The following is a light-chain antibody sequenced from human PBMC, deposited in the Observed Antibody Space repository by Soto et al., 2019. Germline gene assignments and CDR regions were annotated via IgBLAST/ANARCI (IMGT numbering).Light chain of an antibody. CDR1: QSVGSSS. Sequence: PGNRVTLFCWASQSVGSSSLTWYQQKPGQAPRLLIYGPSTRATGVPARFSGSGSGTGFTLAISSLQPEDFAVYNCQQDSNLWYTFGQGTKLEI. V-gene: IGKV3D-7*01. CDR3: QQDSNLWYT. CDR2: GPS. J-gene: IGKJ2*01.